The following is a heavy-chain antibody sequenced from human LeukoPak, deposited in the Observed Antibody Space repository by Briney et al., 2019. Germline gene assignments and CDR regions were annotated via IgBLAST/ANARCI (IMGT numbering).Heavy chain of an antibody. CDR2: IYYSGST. CDR1: GDSISSYY. Sequence: SETLSLTCTVSGDSISSYYWSWIRQPPGKGLEWIGYIYYSGSTNYNPSLKSRVTISVDTSKNQFSLKLSSVTAADTAVYYCARLRRDGYKGDAFDIWGQGTMVTVSS. V-gene: IGHV4-59*08. J-gene: IGHJ3*02. D-gene: IGHD5-24*01. CDR3: ARLRRDGYKGDAFDI.